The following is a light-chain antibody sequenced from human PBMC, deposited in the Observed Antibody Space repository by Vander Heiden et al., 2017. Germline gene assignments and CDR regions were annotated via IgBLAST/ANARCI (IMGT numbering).Light chain of an antibody. J-gene: IGLJ3*02. CDR2: DVS. CDR3: TSYTSSTTVV. Sequence: QSALTQPASVSGSPVQSITISCTGTSSDIGRYNYVSWYQQHPGKAPKLIIYDVSSRPSGVSNRFSGSKSGNTASLTISGLQAEDEADYYCTSYTSSTTVVFGGGTELTVL. CDR1: SSDIGRYNY. V-gene: IGLV2-14*01.